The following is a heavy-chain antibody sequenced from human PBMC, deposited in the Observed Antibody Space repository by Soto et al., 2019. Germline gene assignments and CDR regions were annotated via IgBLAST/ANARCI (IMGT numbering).Heavy chain of an antibody. J-gene: IGHJ4*02. CDR2: IYYSGST. CDR1: GGSISSSSYY. D-gene: IGHD6-19*01. CDR3: ARLGVVVAGPGDY. Sequence: QLQLQESGPGLVKPSETLSLMCTVSGGSISSSSYYWGWIRQSPGKGLEWIGSIYYSGSTYYNPSLQSRGTRSVDTSKQQLSRKLTSVTAADTAVYYCARLGVVVAGPGDYWGQGTLVTVSS. V-gene: IGHV4-39*01.